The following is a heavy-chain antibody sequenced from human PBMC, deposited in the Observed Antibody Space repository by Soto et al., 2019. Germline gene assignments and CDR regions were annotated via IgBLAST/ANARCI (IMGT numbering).Heavy chain of an antibody. CDR1: GGSFSGYY. CDR2: INHSGST. V-gene: IGHV4-34*01. J-gene: IGHJ6*02. CDR3: ASLRYDILTGHYYCYYYGMDV. D-gene: IGHD3-9*01. Sequence: PSETLSLTCAVYGGSFSGYYWSWIRQPPGKGLEWIGEINHSGSTNYNPSLKSRVTISVDTSKNQFSLKLSSVTAADTAVYYCASLRYDILTGHYYCYYYGMDVWGQGTTVTVSS.